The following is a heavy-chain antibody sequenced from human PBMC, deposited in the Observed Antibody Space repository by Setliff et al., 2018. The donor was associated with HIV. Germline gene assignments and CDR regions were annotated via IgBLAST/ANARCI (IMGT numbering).Heavy chain of an antibody. D-gene: IGHD3-10*01. Sequence: GESLKISCKGSGYSFTSYWIGWVRQMPGKGLEWMGAMFPGDSDTRYSPSFQGQVTISADKSITTAYLQWSRLKASDTAMYYCARTSMVRGAVWWFDPWGQGTLVTVSS. CDR2: MFPGDSDT. CDR3: ARTSMVRGAVWWFDP. CDR1: GYSFTSYW. J-gene: IGHJ5*02. V-gene: IGHV5-51*01.